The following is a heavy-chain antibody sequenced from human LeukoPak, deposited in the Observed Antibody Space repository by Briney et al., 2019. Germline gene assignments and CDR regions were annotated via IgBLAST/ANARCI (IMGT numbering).Heavy chain of an antibody. CDR1: GFTFRSHA. CDR3: AKDPSMYGPANWFDP. D-gene: IGHD2-8*01. CDR2: ISGSGGST. J-gene: IGHJ5*02. Sequence: GGSLRLSCAASGFTFRSHAMSWVRQAPGKGLEWVSAISGSGGSTYYADAVKGRFTISRDNSKNTLYLQMNSLRAEDTAGYYCAKDPSMYGPANWFDPWGQGTLVTVSS. V-gene: IGHV3-23*01.